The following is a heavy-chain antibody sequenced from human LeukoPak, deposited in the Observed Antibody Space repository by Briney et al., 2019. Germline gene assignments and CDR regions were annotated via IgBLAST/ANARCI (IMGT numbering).Heavy chain of an antibody. V-gene: IGHV4-39*01. CDR2: IYYSGST. CDR1: GGSFSSYY. CDR3: ARHMEHYYGSGSLKSTSYYYYYMDV. Sequence: SETLSLTCAVYGGSFSSYYWGWIRQPPGKGLEWIGSIYYSGSTYYNPSLKSRVTISVDTSKNQFSLKLSSVTAADTAVYYCARHMEHYYGSGSLKSTSYYYYYMDVWGKGTTVTISS. J-gene: IGHJ6*03. D-gene: IGHD3-10*01.